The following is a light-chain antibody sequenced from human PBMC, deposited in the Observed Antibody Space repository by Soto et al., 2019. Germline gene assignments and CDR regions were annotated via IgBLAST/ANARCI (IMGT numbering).Light chain of an antibody. Sequence: EIVMTQTPATLSVSPGEGATLSCRASQSVSSNLAWYQQKPGQAPRLLIYGASTRATGIPARFSGSGSGTEFTLTISNLQSEDFAVYYCQQYNNWPPLTFGGGTTVEIK. CDR1: QSVSSN. V-gene: IGKV3-15*01. CDR2: GAS. J-gene: IGKJ4*01. CDR3: QQYNNWPPLT.